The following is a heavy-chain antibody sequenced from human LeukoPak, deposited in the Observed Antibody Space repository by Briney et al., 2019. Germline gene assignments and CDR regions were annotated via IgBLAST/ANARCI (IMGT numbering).Heavy chain of an antibody. J-gene: IGHJ4*02. Sequence: GAPLKISCKGSGYSFTSYWIGRVRQMPGKGLEWMGIIYPGDSDTRYSPSFQGQVTISADKSISTAYLQWSSLKASDTAMYYCASGTMTTVTKYNFDYWGQGTLVTVSS. CDR2: IYPGDSDT. CDR1: GYSFTSYW. CDR3: ASGTMTTVTKYNFDY. V-gene: IGHV5-51*01. D-gene: IGHD4-17*01.